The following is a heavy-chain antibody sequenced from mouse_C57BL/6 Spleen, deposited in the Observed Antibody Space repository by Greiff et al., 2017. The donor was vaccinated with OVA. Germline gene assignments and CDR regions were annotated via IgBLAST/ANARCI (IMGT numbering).Heavy chain of an antibody. CDR2: INPNNGGT. J-gene: IGHJ2*01. V-gene: IGHV1-26*01. D-gene: IGHD2-5*01. CDR1: GYTFTDYY. Sequence: EVQLQQSGPELVKPGASVKISCKASGYTFTDYYMNWVKQSHGKSLEWIGDINPNNGGTSYNQKFKGKATLTVDKSSSTAYMELRSLTSEDSAVYYCARAPYYSNYMYYFDYGGQGTTLTVSS. CDR3: ARAPYYSNYMYYFDY.